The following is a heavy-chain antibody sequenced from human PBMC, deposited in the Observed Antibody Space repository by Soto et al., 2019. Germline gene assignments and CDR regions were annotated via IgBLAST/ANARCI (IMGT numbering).Heavy chain of an antibody. V-gene: IGHV3-23*01. CDR1: GFSFSSFA. D-gene: IGHD2-8*01. CDR2: ISGSADST. J-gene: IGHJ6*02. CDR3: AKTRGAMIYAISVYGMDV. Sequence: EVQLLESGVGFIHPVWSLRLSCAASGFSFSSFAMNWVRQAPGKGLEWVSIISGSADSTFYADSVKGRFTISRDNSKSTLYLQINSLRAEDTAVYYCAKTRGAMIYAISVYGMDVWGQGTTVTVSS.